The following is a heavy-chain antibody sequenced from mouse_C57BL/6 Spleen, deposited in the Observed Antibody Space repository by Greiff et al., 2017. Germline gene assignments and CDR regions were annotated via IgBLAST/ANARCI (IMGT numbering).Heavy chain of an antibody. Sequence: VQLKESGGGLVKPGGSLKLSCAASGFTFSDYGMHWVRQAPEKGLEWVAYISSGSSTIYYADTVKGRFTISRDNAKNTLFLQMTSLRSEDTAMYYCARDGYYLGVFDYWGQGTTLTVSS. CDR1: GFTFSDYG. J-gene: IGHJ2*01. D-gene: IGHD2-3*01. V-gene: IGHV5-17*01. CDR3: ARDGYYLGVFDY. CDR2: ISSGSSTI.